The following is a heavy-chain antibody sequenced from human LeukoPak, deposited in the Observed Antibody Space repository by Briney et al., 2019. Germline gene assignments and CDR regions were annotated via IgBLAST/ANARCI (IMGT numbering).Heavy chain of an antibody. J-gene: IGHJ4*02. D-gene: IGHD6-19*01. Sequence: GGPLRLSCAASRFTVSSYGMHWVRQAPGKGLEWLAFIQYDGSIKLYADSVKGRFTISRDNSKNTLYLQMKSLRVEAPDLSACAKELDVIAVPLTKYYFHYWGQGTLVTVSS. V-gene: IGHV3-30*02. CDR2: IQYDGSIK. CDR1: RFTVSSYG. CDR3: AKELDVIAVPLTKYYFHY.